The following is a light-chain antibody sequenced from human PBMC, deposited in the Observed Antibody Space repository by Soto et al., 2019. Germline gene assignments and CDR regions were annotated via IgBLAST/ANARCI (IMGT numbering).Light chain of an antibody. V-gene: IGLV2-8*01. CDR1: SSDVGAYNY. CDR3: TSYAGTYSFFYV. J-gene: IGLJ1*01. CDR2: EVS. Sequence: QSELTQPASASGSPGRSVTISCTGTSSDVGAYNYVSWYQQLPGKAPKLIIYEVSKRPSGVPDRFSGSKSGNTASLTVSGLQAEDEADYYCTSYAGTYSFFYVFGTGTKVTVL.